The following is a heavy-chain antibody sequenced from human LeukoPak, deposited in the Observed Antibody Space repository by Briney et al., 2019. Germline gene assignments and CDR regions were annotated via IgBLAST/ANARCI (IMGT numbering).Heavy chain of an antibody. J-gene: IGHJ6*02. D-gene: IGHD2-2*01. CDR3: ARPDPLGYCSSTSCSDYYYYGMDV. CDR2: ISAYNGNT. V-gene: IGHV1-18*01. CDR1: GGTFSSYA. Sequence: ASVTVSCKASGGTFSSYAISWVRQAPGQGLEWMGWISAYNGNTNYAQKLQGRVTMTTDTSTSTAYMELRSLRSDDTAVYYCARPDPLGYCSSTSCSDYYYYGMDVWGQGTTVTVSS.